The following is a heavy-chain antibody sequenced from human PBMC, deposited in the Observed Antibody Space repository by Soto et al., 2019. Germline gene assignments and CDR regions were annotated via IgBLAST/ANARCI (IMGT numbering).Heavy chain of an antibody. CDR3: ASDYYDSSGSMGPNY. V-gene: IGHV3-74*03. CDR2: IKTDGTAT. Sequence: GGSLRLSCAASGFTFSSYWMHWVRQDQGKGLVWVSSIKTDGTATQYADSVKGRFTVSRDNAKNTLYLQMNSLRAEDTAVYYCASDYYDSSGSMGPNYWGQGTLVTVSS. CDR1: GFTFSSYW. D-gene: IGHD3-22*01. J-gene: IGHJ4*02.